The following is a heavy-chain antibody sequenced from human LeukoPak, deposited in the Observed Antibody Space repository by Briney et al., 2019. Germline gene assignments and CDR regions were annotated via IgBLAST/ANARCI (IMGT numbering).Heavy chain of an antibody. CDR1: GFTFSSYS. Sequence: GGSLRLSCAASGFTFSSYSMNWVRQAPGKGLEWVSSISSSSSYIYYADSVKGRFTISRDNAKNSLYLQMNSQRAEDTAVYYCAREGIAAAAHFDYWGQGTLVTVSS. J-gene: IGHJ4*02. CDR2: ISSSSSYI. V-gene: IGHV3-21*01. CDR3: AREGIAAAAHFDY. D-gene: IGHD6-13*01.